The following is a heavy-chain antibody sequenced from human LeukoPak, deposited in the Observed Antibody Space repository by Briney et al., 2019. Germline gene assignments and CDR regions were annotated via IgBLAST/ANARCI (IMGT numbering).Heavy chain of an antibody. D-gene: IGHD2-15*01. V-gene: IGHV4-39*01. Sequence: SETLSLTCTVSGGSISSSGYYWGWIRQPPGKGLEWIGSIVYSGSTYYNPSLKSRVTISVDTSKNQFSLRLSSVTAADTAFYYCARRTPPYYYGMDVWGQGTTVTVSS. CDR1: GGSISSSGYY. CDR3: ARRTPPYYYGMDV. CDR2: IVYSGST. J-gene: IGHJ6*02.